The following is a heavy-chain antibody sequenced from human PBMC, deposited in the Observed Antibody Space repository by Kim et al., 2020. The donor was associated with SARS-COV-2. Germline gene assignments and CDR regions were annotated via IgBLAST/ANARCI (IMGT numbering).Heavy chain of an antibody. D-gene: IGHD6-13*01. CDR3: VKGASIAAAGTYFDY. CDR2: ISSNGGST. CDR1: GFTFSSYA. V-gene: IGHV3-64D*06. J-gene: IGHJ4*02. Sequence: GGSLRLSCSASGFTFSSYAMHWVRQAPGKGLEYVSAISSNGGSTYYADSVKGRFTISRDNSKNTLYLQMSSLRAEDTAVYYCVKGASIAAAGTYFDYWGQGTLVTVSS.